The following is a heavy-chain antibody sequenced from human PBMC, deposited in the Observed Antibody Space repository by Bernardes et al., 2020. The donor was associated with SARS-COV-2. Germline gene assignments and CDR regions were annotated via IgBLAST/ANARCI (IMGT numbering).Heavy chain of an antibody. Sequence: ASVKVSCKASGYTFTDYYIHWVRQAPGQGLDWMGWINPNSGAAVYAQKSQGRVTMTRDTSISTAYMELSRLRSDDTAVYYCVRDGGGSGRPDYWGQGTLVTVSS. CDR1: GYTFTDYY. CDR2: INPNSGAA. CDR3: VRDGGGSGRPDY. V-gene: IGHV1-2*02. D-gene: IGHD3-10*01. J-gene: IGHJ4*02.